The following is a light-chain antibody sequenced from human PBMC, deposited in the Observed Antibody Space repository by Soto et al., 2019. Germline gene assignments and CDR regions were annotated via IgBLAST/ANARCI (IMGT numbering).Light chain of an antibody. J-gene: IGLJ2*01. V-gene: IGLV1-40*01. CDR1: SSNIGAGYD. Sequence: QFVLTQPPSVSGAPGQRVTISCTGSSSNIGAGYDVHWYQQLPGRAPKLLIYGTTNRPSGVPDRFSGSKSGTSASLAITGLQAEYEADYYCLSFDSSLSVVFGGGTKLAVL. CDR3: LSFDSSLSVV. CDR2: GTT.